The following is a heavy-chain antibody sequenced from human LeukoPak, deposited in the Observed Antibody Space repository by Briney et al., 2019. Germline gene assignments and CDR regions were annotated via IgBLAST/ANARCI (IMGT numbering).Heavy chain of an antibody. J-gene: IGHJ3*02. CDR2: ITASGSNT. CDR3: AREGGPDAFDI. V-gene: IGHV3-23*01. Sequence: GGSLRLSCAASGFTFSSYAMNWVRQAPGKGLEWVSGITASGSNTYYADSVKGRFTISRDNSNHTFYLQMDSLRAEDTAVYYCAREGGPDAFDIWGQGTMVTVSS. CDR1: GFTFSSYA.